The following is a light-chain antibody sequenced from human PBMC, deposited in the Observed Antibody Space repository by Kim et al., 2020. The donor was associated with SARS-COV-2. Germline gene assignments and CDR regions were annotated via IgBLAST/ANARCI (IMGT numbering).Light chain of an antibody. Sequence: SLSPGEVATLSRRASQSVHTFLAWYQQTPGQAPRLLITDASNRATGIPARFSGGGSGTDFTLTISSLEPEDFAVYYCQQRSIWPLTFGGGTRLEI. CDR1: QSVHTF. V-gene: IGKV3-11*01. J-gene: IGKJ4*01. CDR3: QQRSIWPLT. CDR2: DAS.